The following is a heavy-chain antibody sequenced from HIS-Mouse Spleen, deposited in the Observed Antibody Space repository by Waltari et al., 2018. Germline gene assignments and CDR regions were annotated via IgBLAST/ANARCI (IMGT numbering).Heavy chain of an antibody. Sequence: QVQLVESGGGVVQPGRSLRLSCAASGFTFSSYGMHWVRQAPGKGLEGVAVISYDGSNKYYADSVKGRFTISRDNSKNTLYLQMNSLRAEDTAVYYCAKERTGYFDYWGQGTLVTVSS. D-gene: IGHD1-1*01. CDR1: GFTFSSYG. CDR2: ISYDGSNK. J-gene: IGHJ4*02. V-gene: IGHV3-30*18. CDR3: AKERTGYFDY.